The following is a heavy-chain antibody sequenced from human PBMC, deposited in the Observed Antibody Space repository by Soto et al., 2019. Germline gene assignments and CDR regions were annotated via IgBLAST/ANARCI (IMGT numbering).Heavy chain of an antibody. Sequence: PGGSLRLSCAASGFTFSSYAMSWVRQAPGKGLEWVSAISGSGGSTYYADSVKGRFTISRDNPKNTLYLQMNSLRAEDTAVYYCAKDSYYDSSGYRPLFVFDYWGQGTLVTVSS. J-gene: IGHJ4*02. CDR3: AKDSYYDSSGYRPLFVFDY. V-gene: IGHV3-23*01. CDR1: GFTFSSYA. D-gene: IGHD3-22*01. CDR2: ISGSGGST.